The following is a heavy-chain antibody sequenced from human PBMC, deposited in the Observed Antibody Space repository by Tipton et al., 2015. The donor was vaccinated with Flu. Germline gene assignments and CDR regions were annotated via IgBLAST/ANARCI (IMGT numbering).Heavy chain of an antibody. V-gene: IGHV4-59*01. CDR1: GGSISSYY. J-gene: IGHJ4*02. CDR3: AMGDGDSDY. Sequence: LRLSCTVSGGSISSYYWSWIRQPPGKGLEWIGYIYYSGSTNYNPSLKSRVTISVDTSKNQFSLNLSSVTAADTAVYYCAMGDGDSDYWGQGTLVTVSS. D-gene: IGHD4-17*01. CDR2: IYYSGST.